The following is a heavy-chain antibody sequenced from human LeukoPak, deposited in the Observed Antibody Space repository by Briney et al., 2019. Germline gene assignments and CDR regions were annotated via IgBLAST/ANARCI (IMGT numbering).Heavy chain of an antibody. D-gene: IGHD2-8*02. CDR2: ISSSGSTI. Sequence: GGSLRLSCAASGFTLSDYYMSWIRQAPGKGLEWVSYISSSGSTIYYADSVKGRFTISRDNAKNSLYLQMNSLRAEDTAVYYCARESSTGYYYYMDVWGKGTTVTVSS. J-gene: IGHJ6*03. V-gene: IGHV3-11*01. CDR1: GFTLSDYY. CDR3: ARESSTGYYYYMDV.